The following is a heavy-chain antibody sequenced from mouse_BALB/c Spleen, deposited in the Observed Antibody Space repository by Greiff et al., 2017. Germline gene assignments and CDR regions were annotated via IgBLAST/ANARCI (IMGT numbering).Heavy chain of an antibody. V-gene: IGHV5-12-2*01. J-gene: IGHJ2*01. CDR2: ISNGGGST. CDR3: ARQNYGSSDYFDY. CDR1: GFTFSSYT. D-gene: IGHD1-1*01. Sequence: DVMLVESGGGLVQPGGSLKLSCAASGFTFSSYTMSWVRQTPEKRLEWVAYISNGGGSTYYPDTVKGRFTISRDNAKNTLYLQMSSLKSEDTAMYDCARQNYGSSDYFDYGGQGTTLTVSA.